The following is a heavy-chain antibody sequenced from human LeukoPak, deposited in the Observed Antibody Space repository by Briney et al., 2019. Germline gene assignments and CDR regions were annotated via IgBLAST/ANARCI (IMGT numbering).Heavy chain of an antibody. CDR2: ISGSGGST. CDR3: AKYDYVWGSYNVPGYFDY. CDR1: GFTFSSYG. Sequence: QAGGSLRLSCAASGFTFSSYGMSWVRQAPGKGLEWVSAISGSGGSTYYADSVKGRFTISRDNSKNTLYLQMNSLRAEDTAVYYCAKYDYVWGSYNVPGYFDYWGQGTLVTVSS. J-gene: IGHJ4*02. V-gene: IGHV3-23*01. D-gene: IGHD3-16*01.